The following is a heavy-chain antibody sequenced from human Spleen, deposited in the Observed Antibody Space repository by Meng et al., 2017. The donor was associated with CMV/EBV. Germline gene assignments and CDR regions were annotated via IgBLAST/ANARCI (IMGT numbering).Heavy chain of an antibody. CDR3: TRASALNYFDP. D-gene: IGHD5-24*01. CDR2: IRSDRKNI. V-gene: IGHV3-30*02. J-gene: IGHJ5*02. CDR1: GFTFSSYA. Sequence: GESLKISCATSGFTFSSYAMHWVRQAPGIGLEWLAFIRSDRKNIFYADSVKGRFTISRDNSNNTLYLQMNGLRSDDTAVYYCTRASALNYFDPWGQGTLVTVSS.